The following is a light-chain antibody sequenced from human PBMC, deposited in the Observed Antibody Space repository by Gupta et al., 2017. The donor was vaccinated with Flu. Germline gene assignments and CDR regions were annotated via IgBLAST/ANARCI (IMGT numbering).Light chain of an antibody. J-gene: IGKJ2*01. CDR3: QQYGSSPPYT. Sequence: ELVLTQSPGTLSLSPGQSATLSCKASRGVYNNYLAWYQQKPGQAPRLLIFSASSRATGIPDRFSGSGSGTDFSLTISSLEPEDFAVYYCQQYGSSPPYTFGPGTKLEIK. V-gene: IGKV3-20*01. CDR2: SAS. CDR1: RGVYNNY.